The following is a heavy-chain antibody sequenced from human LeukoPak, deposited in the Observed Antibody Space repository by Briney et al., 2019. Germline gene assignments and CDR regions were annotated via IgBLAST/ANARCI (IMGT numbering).Heavy chain of an antibody. CDR2: ISPSTTTI. CDR1: GFIFSDYY. V-gene: IGHV3-11*01. J-gene: IGHJ4*02. CDR3: ARVQWFFDY. D-gene: IGHD3-22*01. Sequence: GGSLRLSCTASGFIFSDYYMSWFRQAPGRGLEWISYISPSTTTIYYADSVKGRFTISRDNAENSLYLQMNSLRADDTAIYYCARVQWFFDYWGQGIRVTVSS.